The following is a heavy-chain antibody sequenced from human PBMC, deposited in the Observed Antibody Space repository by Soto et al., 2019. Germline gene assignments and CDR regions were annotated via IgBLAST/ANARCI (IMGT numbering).Heavy chain of an antibody. D-gene: IGHD3-10*01. CDR3: ARDPSGFNWFDP. CDR1: GYTFTSYY. CDR2: INPSGGST. V-gene: IGHV1-46*01. J-gene: IGHJ5*02. Sequence: QVQLVQSGAEVKKPGASVKVSRKASGYTFTSYYMHWVRQAPGQGLEWMGIINPSGGSTSYAQKFQGRVTMTRDTSTSTVYMELSSLRSEDTAVYYCARDPSGFNWFDPWGQGTLVTVSS.